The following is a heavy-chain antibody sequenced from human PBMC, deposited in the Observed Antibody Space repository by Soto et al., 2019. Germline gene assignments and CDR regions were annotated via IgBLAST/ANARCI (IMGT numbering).Heavy chain of an antibody. CDR2: INPHGGST. CDR1: RDTFTSYY. J-gene: IGHJ5*02. Sequence: DSVKGSGKAPRDTFTSYYINWVRQAPGQGLEWMGVINPHGGSTAYAQKFKGRVTLTRDTSASTVYMEVSSLTSEDTAMYYCARSSGGNFGIIIEGTNWFAPWGQGTLVTVSS. CDR3: ARSSGGNFGIIIEGTNWFAP. D-gene: IGHD1-26*01. V-gene: IGHV1-46*01.